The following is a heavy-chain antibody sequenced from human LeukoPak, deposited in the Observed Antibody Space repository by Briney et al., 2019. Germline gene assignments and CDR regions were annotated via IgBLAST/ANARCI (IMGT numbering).Heavy chain of an antibody. V-gene: IGHV4-59*01. CDR1: GGSISSYY. J-gene: IGHJ4*02. CDR2: IYYSGST. D-gene: IGHD3-9*01. Sequence: SETLSLTCTVSGGSISSYYWSWIRQPAGKGLEWIGYIYYSGSTNYNPSLKSRVTISVDTSKNQFSLKLSSVTAADTAVYYCARGLRKYDILTGYYPYYFDYWGQGTLVTVSS. CDR3: ARGLRKYDILTGYYPYYFDY.